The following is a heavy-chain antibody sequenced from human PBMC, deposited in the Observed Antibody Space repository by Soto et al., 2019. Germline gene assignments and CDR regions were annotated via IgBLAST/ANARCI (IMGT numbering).Heavy chain of an antibody. V-gene: IGHV4-34*01. CDR1: GGSFIGYY. CDR3: ARGPLSIAARYYYYYGMDV. J-gene: IGHJ6*02. D-gene: IGHD6-6*01. CDR2: INHSGST. Sequence: KTSETLSLTCAVYGGSFIGYYWSWIRQPPGKGLEWIGEINHSGSTNYNPSLKSRVTISVDTSKNQFSLKLSSVTAADTAVYYCARGPLSIAARYYYYYGMDVWGQGTTVTVSS.